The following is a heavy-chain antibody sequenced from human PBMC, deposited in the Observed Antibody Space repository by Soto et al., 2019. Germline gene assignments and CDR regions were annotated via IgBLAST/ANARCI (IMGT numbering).Heavy chain of an antibody. CDR3: ARLGAYFQALDS. CDR2: IYFAGTT. D-gene: IGHD3-16*01. CDR1: NGSISPNY. Sequence: SETLSLTCTVSNGSISPNYWSWIRQPPGKGLVLIGYIYFAGTTTYTPSLKSRVTILLYASMNRFSLRLTSVTAADTAVYYCARLGAYFQALDSWGQGTLVTVSS. V-gene: IGHV4-59*08. J-gene: IGHJ4*02.